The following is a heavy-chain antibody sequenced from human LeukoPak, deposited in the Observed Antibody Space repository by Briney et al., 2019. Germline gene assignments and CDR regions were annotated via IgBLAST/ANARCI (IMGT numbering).Heavy chain of an antibody. J-gene: IGHJ4*02. CDR3: ARGGVVVVVAATPVTGWGFDY. D-gene: IGHD2-15*01. V-gene: IGHV4-34*01. Sequence: PSETLSLTCAVYGGSFSGYYWSWIRQPPGKGLEWIGEINHSGSTNYNPSLKSRVTISVDTSKNQFSLKLSSVTAADTAVYYCARGGVVVVVAATPVTGWGFDYWGQGTLVTVSS. CDR2: INHSGST. CDR1: GGSFSGYY.